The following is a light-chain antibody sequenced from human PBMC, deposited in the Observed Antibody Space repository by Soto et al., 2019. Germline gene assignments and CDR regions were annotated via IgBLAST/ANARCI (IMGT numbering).Light chain of an antibody. CDR3: QQYTNTNNPWM. V-gene: IGKV3-15*01. CDR2: GAS. Sequence: EIVMPQSPATLSVSPGERATLSCRARQSVSSNLAWYQQKPGQAPRLLIYGASTRATGVPARFSGSGSGTEFTLIISGLQPDDSATYYCQQYTNTNNPWMFGQGTKVDIK. CDR1: QSVSSN. J-gene: IGKJ1*01.